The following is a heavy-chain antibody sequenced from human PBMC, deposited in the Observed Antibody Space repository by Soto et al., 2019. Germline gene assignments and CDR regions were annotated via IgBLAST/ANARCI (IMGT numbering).Heavy chain of an antibody. D-gene: IGHD3-22*01. V-gene: IGHV1-69*06. Sequence: SVKVSCKASGGTFSSYAISWVRQAPGQGLEWMGGIIPIFGTANYAQKFQGRVTITADKSTSTAYMELSSLRSEDTAVYYCARGGLSYYDSSGYQQNWFDPWGQGTLVTVPQ. CDR2: IIPIFGTA. CDR1: GGTFSSYA. CDR3: ARGGLSYYDSSGYQQNWFDP. J-gene: IGHJ5*02.